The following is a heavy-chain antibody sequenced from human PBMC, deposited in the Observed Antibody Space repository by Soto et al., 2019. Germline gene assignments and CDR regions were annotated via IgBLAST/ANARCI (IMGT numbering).Heavy chain of an antibody. CDR3: TRGVLA. D-gene: IGHD2-8*01. CDR1: RGSVSSGGYS. J-gene: IGHJ5*02. V-gene: IGHV4-30-2*01. CDR2: ISPSGSP. Sequence: QVQLQESGSRLVRPSQTLSLTCSVSRGSVSSGGYSWSWIRQAPGKGLEWIGFISPSGSPAYNPSLNSRVSISVDTSNNLNSLALSSVTAADTAVYYCTRGVLAWGPGTLVTVSS.